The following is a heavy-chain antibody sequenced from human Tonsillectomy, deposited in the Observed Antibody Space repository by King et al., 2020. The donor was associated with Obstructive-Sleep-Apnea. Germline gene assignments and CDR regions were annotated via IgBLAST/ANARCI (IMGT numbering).Heavy chain of an antibody. Sequence: LQLQESGPGLVKPSETLSLTCTVSGYSISSGYYWGWIRQPPGKGLEWIGRIYHSGSTYYNPSLKSRVTISVDTSKNQFSLKLSSVTAADTAVYYCARAGYYDSSGYCLFDYWGQGTLVTVSS. CDR2: IYHSGST. V-gene: IGHV4-38-2*02. CDR1: GYSISSGYY. J-gene: IGHJ4*02. CDR3: ARAGYYDSSGYCLFDY. D-gene: IGHD3-22*01.